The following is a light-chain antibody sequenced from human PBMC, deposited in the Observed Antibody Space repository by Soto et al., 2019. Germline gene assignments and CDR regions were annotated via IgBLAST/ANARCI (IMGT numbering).Light chain of an antibody. J-gene: IGKJ1*01. CDR1: QSVSSSY. CDR2: GAS. Sequence: EIVCRHSPGSLSFSPGQSSTRSVSASQSVSSSYLAWYQQKPGQAPRLLIYGASSRATGIPDRFSGSGSGTDFTLTISRLEPEDFAVYYCQQYGSSPWTFGQGTKVDTK. CDR3: QQYGSSPWT. V-gene: IGKV3-20*01.